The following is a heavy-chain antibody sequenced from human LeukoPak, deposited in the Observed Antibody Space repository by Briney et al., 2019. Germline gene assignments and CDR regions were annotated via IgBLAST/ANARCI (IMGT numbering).Heavy chain of an antibody. CDR1: GFTFSSYW. Sequence: PGGSLRLSCAASGFTFSSYWMPWVRQAPGKGLVWVSRINSDGSSTSYADSVKGRFTISRDNAKNTLYLQMNSLRAEDTAVYYCASGLRYFDWLTDYFDYWGQGTLVTVSS. D-gene: IGHD3-9*01. CDR2: INSDGSST. CDR3: ASGLRYFDWLTDYFDY. V-gene: IGHV3-74*01. J-gene: IGHJ4*02.